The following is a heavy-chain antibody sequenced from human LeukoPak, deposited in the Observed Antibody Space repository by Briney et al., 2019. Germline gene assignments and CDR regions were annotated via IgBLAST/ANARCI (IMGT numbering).Heavy chain of an antibody. V-gene: IGHV3-73*01. CDR1: GFIFSTYS. Sequence: GGSLRLSCEASGFIFSTYSMHWVRQASGKGLEWVGRIRSKANSYATAYAASVKGRFTISRDDSKNTAYLQMNSLKTEDTAVYYCTRRDWNYGGDAFDIWGQGTMVTVSS. CDR3: TRRDWNYGGDAFDI. D-gene: IGHD1-7*01. J-gene: IGHJ3*02. CDR2: IRSKANSYAT.